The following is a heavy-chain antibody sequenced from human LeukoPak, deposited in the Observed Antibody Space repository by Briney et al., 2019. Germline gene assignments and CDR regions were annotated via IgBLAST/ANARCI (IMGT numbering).Heavy chain of an antibody. CDR3: TTGARDYFDY. Sequence: GGSLRLSCAASGFTFSSYAMSWVRQAPGKGLEWVSAISGSGGSTYYADSVKGRFTISRDNSKNTLYLQMNSLKTEDTAVYYCTTGARDYFDYWGQGTLVTVSS. V-gene: IGHV3-23*01. CDR1: GFTFSSYA. CDR2: ISGSGGST. J-gene: IGHJ4*02.